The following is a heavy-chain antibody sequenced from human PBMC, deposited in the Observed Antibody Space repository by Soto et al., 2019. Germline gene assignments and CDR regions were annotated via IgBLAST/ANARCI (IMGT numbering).Heavy chain of an antibody. CDR3: ARLQSYDFWSGYSPYMDV. D-gene: IGHD3-3*01. V-gene: IGHV1-18*01. J-gene: IGHJ6*03. Sequence: ALVKVSCKASGYTFTSYGISWVRQAPGQGLEWMGWISAYNGNTNYAQKLQGRVTMTTDTSTSTAYMELRSLRSDDTAVYYCARLQSYDFWSGYSPYMDVWGKGTTVTVSS. CDR2: ISAYNGNT. CDR1: GYTFTSYG.